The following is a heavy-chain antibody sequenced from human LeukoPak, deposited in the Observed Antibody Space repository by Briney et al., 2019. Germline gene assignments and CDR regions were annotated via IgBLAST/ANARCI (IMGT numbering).Heavy chain of an antibody. CDR3: AREPIAVAFYYYGKDV. D-gene: IGHD6-19*01. V-gene: IGHV3-74*01. J-gene: IGHJ6*02. Sequence: GGSLRLSCAASGFTFSSYWMHWVRQAPGKGLVWVSRINSDGSSTSYADSVKGRFTISRDNAKNTLYLQMNSLRAEDTAVYYCAREPIAVAFYYYGKDVWGQGTTVTVSS. CDR1: GFTFSSYW. CDR2: INSDGSST.